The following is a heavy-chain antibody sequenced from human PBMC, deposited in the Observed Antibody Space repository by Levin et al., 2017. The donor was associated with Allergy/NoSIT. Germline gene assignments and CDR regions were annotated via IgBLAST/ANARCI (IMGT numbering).Heavy chain of an antibody. CDR1: GFTFNTYN. J-gene: IGHJ5*02. V-gene: IGHV3-21*01. CDR3: AGGPCSGGVCNMGDWFDP. Sequence: GESLKISCAASGFTFNTYNMNWVRQAPGKGLEWVSSISSSAAYIHYTDSVKGRFTISRDNAKKSLYLQMSSLRAEDTAVYYCAGGPCSGGVCNMGDWFDPWGQGTLVTVSS. CDR2: ISSSAAYI. D-gene: IGHD2-8*02.